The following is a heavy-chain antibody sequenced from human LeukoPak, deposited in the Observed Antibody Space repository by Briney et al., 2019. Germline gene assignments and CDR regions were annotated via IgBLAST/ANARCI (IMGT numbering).Heavy chain of an antibody. CDR2: IYYSGCT. CDR3: ARFGYSYGIDY. J-gene: IGHJ4*02. D-gene: IGHD5-18*01. CDR1: GGSISSSSYY. V-gene: IGHV4-61*05. Sequence: SETLSLTCTVSGGSISSSSYYWGWIRQPPGKGLEWIGYIYYSGCTNYNPSLKSRVTISVDTSKNQFSLKLSSVTAADTAVYYCARFGYSYGIDYWGQGTLVTVSS.